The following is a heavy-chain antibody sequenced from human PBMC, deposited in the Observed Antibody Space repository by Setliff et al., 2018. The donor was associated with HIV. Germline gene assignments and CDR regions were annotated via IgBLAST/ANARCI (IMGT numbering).Heavy chain of an antibody. Sequence: PSETLSLTCSVSGGSISNYHWSWIRQPPGEGLEWIGYISYSGSTNYNPSLKSRVTISVDTSKRQFSLNLTSVTAADTAVYYCARVQARWLQFRYYFMDVWGQGTLVTVSS. V-gene: IGHV4-59*12. CDR2: ISYSGST. D-gene: IGHD5-12*01. CDR3: ARVQARWLQFRYYFMDV. CDR1: GGSISNYH. J-gene: IGHJ4*02.